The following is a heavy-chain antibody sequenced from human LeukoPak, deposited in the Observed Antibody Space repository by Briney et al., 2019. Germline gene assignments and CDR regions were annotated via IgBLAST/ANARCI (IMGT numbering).Heavy chain of an antibody. CDR3: ATDKIVVPARPDIFGVATRNFDY. D-gene: IGHD2-2*01. J-gene: IGHJ4*02. CDR2: FDPEDGET. V-gene: IGHV1-24*01. CDR1: GYTLTELS. Sequence: GASVKVSCKVSGYTLTELSMHWVRQAPGKGLEWMGGFDPEDGETIYAQKFQGRVTMTEDTSTDTAYMELSSLRSEDTAVYYCATDKIVVPARPDIFGVATRNFDYWGQGTLVTVSS.